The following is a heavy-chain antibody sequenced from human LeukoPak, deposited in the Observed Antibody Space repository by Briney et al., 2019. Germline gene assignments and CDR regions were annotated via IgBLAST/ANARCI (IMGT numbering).Heavy chain of an antibody. V-gene: IGHV3-15*07. CDR1: GFTFNNAW. CDR2: IKSKADGGTT. D-gene: IGHD6-19*01. CDR3: TRDRRDSSGWRGGSDY. J-gene: IGHJ4*02. Sequence: PGGSLRLSCDASGFTFNNAWMIWVRQAPGKGLEWVGRIKSKADGGTTDYAAPVKGRFTISRDDSQTTLYLQINSLTTEDTAVYYCTRDRRDSSGWRGGSDYWGQGTLVTVSS.